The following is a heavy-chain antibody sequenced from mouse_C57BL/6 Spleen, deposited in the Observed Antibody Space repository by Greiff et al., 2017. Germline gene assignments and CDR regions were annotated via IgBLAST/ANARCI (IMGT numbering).Heavy chain of an antibody. CDR1: GYTFPSYW. D-gene: IGHD1-1*01. Sequence: VHLVESGAELAKPGASVKLSCKASGYTFPSYWMHWVKQRPGQGLEWIGYINPSSGYTKYNQKFKDKATLTADKSSSTASMQLSSLTSADSAVYYCARFDTVADFDYWGQGTTLTVSS. J-gene: IGHJ2*01. CDR3: ARFDTVADFDY. CDR2: INPSSGYT. V-gene: IGHV1-7*01.